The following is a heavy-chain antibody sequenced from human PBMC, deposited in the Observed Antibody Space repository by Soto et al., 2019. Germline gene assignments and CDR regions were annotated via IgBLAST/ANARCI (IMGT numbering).Heavy chain of an antibody. J-gene: IGHJ6*02. Sequence: VSVNVACKAARYTFKGYTMQWVRQAPGQRLEWMGWINAGNGNTKYSQKFQARVTLTSDTSASTAYMELSSMRAEDTAVYYCATLSWEGYCSSTSRSGMDVWGQGTTVTVS. CDR1: RYTFKGYT. V-gene: IGHV1-3*01. CDR3: ATLSWEGYCSSTSRSGMDV. D-gene: IGHD2-2*01. CDR2: INAGNGNT.